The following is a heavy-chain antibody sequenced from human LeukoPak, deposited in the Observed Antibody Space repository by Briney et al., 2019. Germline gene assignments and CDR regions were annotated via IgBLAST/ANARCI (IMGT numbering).Heavy chain of an antibody. J-gene: IGHJ4*02. Sequence: ASVKVSCKASGYTFTSYGISWVRQAPGQGLEWMGWIRAYNSHTDYAQKLQGRVTMTTDTSTSTAYMELRSLRSDDTAVYYCARASPAPKYYYDSSGYPRIGDYWGQGTLVTVSS. CDR2: IRAYNSHT. CDR3: ARASPAPKYYYDSSGYPRIGDY. V-gene: IGHV1-18*01. CDR1: GYTFTSYG. D-gene: IGHD3-22*01.